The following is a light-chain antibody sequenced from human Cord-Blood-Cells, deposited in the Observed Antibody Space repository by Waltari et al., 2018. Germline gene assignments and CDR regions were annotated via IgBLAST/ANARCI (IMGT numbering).Light chain of an antibody. CDR2: WAS. CDR1: LCVLYCSNNKNY. J-gene: IGKJ4*01. V-gene: IGKV4-1*01. Sequence: DIVMTQSPDSLAVSLGERATINCNSSLCVLYCSNNKNYLAWYQQKPGQPPKLLIYWASTRESGVPDRFSGSGSGTDFTLTISSLQAEDVAVYYCQQYYSTPLTFGGGTKVEIK. CDR3: QQYYSTPLT.